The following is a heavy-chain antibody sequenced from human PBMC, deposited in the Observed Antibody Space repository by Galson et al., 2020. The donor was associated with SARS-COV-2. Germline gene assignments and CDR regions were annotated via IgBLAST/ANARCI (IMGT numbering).Heavy chain of an antibody. CDR1: GGSINSVGYY. V-gene: IGHV4-31*03. Sequence: SETLSLTCTVSGGSINSVGYYWTWIRQHPGKGLEWIGYISISGRTYYNPSLKSRLTISLDTSKNQFSLNLNSVTPADTAVYFCARELLSSHYFDYWGQGTLVTVSS. CDR2: ISISGRT. J-gene: IGHJ4*02. CDR3: ARELLSSHYFDY.